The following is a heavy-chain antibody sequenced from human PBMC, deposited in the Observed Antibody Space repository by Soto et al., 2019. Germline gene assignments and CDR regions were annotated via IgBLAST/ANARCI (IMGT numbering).Heavy chain of an antibody. D-gene: IGHD2-21*01. V-gene: IGHV1-69*01. Sequence: QVQVVQSGAEGKKPGSSVKVSCKASGGTFSRYGISWVRQAPGQGLEWMGGITPMFGTAKYAQKFQGRVTITADESTSTVYMELSGLRSEDTAVYFCAREGEYCGPSNRYHYYAMDLWGHGTTVTVSS. J-gene: IGHJ6*02. CDR1: GGTFSRYG. CDR2: ITPMFGTA. CDR3: AREGEYCGPSNRYHYYAMDL.